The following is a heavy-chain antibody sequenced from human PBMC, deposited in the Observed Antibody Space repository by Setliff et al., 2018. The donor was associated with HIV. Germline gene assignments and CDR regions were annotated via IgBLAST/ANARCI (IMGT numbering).Heavy chain of an antibody. V-gene: IGHV4-59*12. J-gene: IGHJ3*02. Sequence: SETLSLTCTVSGGSISSYYWSWIRQPPGKRLEWIGYIYYSGSTNYNPSLKSRATMSVDTSNNRFSLKLSSVTALDTAVYYCAKTVVGDSYALPNDGFDIWGQGTMVTVSS. CDR2: IYYSGST. CDR3: AKTVVGDSYALPNDGFDI. CDR1: GGSISSYY. D-gene: IGHD3-16*01.